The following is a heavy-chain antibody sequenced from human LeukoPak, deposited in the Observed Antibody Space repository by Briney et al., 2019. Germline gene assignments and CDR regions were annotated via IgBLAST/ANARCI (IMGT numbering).Heavy chain of an antibody. CDR2: INPSSGRT. Sequence: ASVKVSCKASGYTFTSYYMNWVRQPPGQGLAWMGIINPSSGRTTYAQKFQGRVTMTRDTSTSTVYMELTSLRSEDTAVFYCARGGLPARSWFDPWGQGTLVTVSS. CDR3: ARGGLPARSWFDP. V-gene: IGHV1-46*01. CDR1: GYTFTSYY. J-gene: IGHJ5*02. D-gene: IGHD3/OR15-3a*01.